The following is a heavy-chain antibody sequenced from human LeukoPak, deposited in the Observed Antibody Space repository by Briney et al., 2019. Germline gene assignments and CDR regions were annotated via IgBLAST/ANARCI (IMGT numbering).Heavy chain of an antibody. J-gene: IGHJ2*01. CDR2: IYTSGNT. D-gene: IGHD3-22*01. CDR3: ARAAYYYDSSGYKHWYFDL. Sequence: SETLSLTCTVSGGSISSGSYYWSWIRQPAGKGLEWIGRIYTSGNTNYNPSLKSRVTISLDTSKNQFSLKLSSVTAADTAVYYCARAAYYYDSSGYKHWYFDLWGRGTLVTVSS. CDR1: GGSISSGSYY. V-gene: IGHV4-61*02.